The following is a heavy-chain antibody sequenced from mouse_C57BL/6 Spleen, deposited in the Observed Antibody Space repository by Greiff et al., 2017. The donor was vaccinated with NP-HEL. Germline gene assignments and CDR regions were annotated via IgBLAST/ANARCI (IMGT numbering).Heavy chain of an antibody. CDR3: AIKWRNYDGDYYAMDY. CDR1: GYTFTSYW. Sequence: QVQLQQPGAELVKPGASVTMSCKASGYTFTSYWITWVKQRPGQGLEWIGDIYPGSGSTNYNEKFKSKATLTVDTSSSTAYMQLISLTSEDTAVYYCAIKWRNYDGDYYAMDYWGQGTSVTVSS. J-gene: IGHJ4*01. V-gene: IGHV1-55*01. D-gene: IGHD1-3*01. CDR2: IYPGSGST.